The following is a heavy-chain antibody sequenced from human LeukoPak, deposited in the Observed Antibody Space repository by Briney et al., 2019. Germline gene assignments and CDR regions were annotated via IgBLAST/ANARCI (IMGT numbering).Heavy chain of an antibody. V-gene: IGHV4-30-2*01. CDR3: ARGGIVVVPAAAIRFLEWLPGGWFDP. Sequence: SQTLSLTCAVSGGSISSGGYSWSWIRQPPGTGLEWIGYIYHSGITYYNPSLKSRVTISVDRSKNQFSLKLSSVTAADTAVYYCARGGIVVVPAAAIRFLEWLPGGWFDPWGQGTLVTVSS. CDR1: GGSISSGGYS. J-gene: IGHJ5*02. D-gene: IGHD2-2*01. CDR2: IYHSGIT.